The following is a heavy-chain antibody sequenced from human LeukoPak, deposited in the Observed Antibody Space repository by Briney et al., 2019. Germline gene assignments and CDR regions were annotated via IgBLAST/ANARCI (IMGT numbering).Heavy chain of an antibody. Sequence: PSETLSLTCGVNGGSFRSYFWSWIRQPPGKGLEWIGEINHSGSTNYNPSLKSRITISVDTSKKQLSPKMNSVTAADTAVYYCARAPTTTTVVTYYNYGMDVWGQGTTVTVSS. J-gene: IGHJ6*02. V-gene: IGHV4-34*01. CDR3: ARAPTTTTVVTYYNYGMDV. D-gene: IGHD4-23*01. CDR1: GGSFRSYF. CDR2: INHSGST.